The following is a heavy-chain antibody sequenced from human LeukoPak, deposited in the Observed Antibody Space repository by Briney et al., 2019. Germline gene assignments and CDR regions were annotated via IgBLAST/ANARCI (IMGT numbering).Heavy chain of an antibody. CDR2: IYYSETT. V-gene: IGHV4-31*03. Sequence: SQTLSLTRTVSGGYISSGDYYWSWIRQHPMTGLEWIGYIYYSETTYYNPSLESRVTISVDTSKNQFSLKLSSMTAADTAVYYCARVGSPITAFFDCWGQGTLVSVSS. CDR1: GGYISSGDYY. J-gene: IGHJ4*02. D-gene: IGHD5-18*01. CDR3: ARVGSPITAFFDC.